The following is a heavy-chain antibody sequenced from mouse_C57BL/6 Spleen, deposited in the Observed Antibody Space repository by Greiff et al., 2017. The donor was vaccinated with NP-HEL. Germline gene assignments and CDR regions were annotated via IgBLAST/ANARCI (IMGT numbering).Heavy chain of an antibody. Sequence: EVMLVESGEGLVKPGGSLKLSCAASGFTFSSYAMSWVRQTPEKRLEWVAYISSGGDYIYYADTVKGRFTISRDNARNTLYLQMSSLKSEDTAMYYCTRSYDYDRDYFDYWGQCTTRTVSS. CDR1: GFTFSSYA. J-gene: IGHJ2*01. V-gene: IGHV5-9-1*02. CDR3: TRSYDYDRDYFDY. CDR2: ISSGGDYI. D-gene: IGHD2-4*01.